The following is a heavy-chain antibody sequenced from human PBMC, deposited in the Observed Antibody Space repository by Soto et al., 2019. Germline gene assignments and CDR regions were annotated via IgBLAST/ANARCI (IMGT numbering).Heavy chain of an antibody. V-gene: IGHV1-18*01. CDR1: GHTNTGYG. J-gene: IGHJ4*02. CDR2: ISAFNLAT. D-gene: IGHD2-21*01. CDR3: ARHGLAYDATGHAFDS. Sequence: QVLLVQSGAEMREPGASVKVSCKASGHTNTGYGISWVRQAPGQGLEWMGWISAFNLATNYAQRFQGRVTVTIYTFTSTAQIELTSLRSDDPAVYYCARHGLAYDATGHAFDSWGPGTGVTVSS.